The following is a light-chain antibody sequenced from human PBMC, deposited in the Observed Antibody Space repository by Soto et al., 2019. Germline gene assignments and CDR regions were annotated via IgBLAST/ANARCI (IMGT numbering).Light chain of an antibody. CDR3: QVWDSSTV. CDR1: NIGSKN. CDR2: RDS. Sequence: SYELTQPLSVSVAQGQTARITCGGNNIGSKNVHWYQQKPGQAPVLVIYRDSNRPSGIPERFSGSNSGNTATLTISRAQAGDEADYYCQVWDSSTVFGTGTKLTVL. J-gene: IGLJ1*01. V-gene: IGLV3-9*01.